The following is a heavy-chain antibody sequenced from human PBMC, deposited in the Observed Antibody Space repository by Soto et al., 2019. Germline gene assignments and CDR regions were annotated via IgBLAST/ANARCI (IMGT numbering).Heavy chain of an antibody. CDR3: ARGGRRSPGMDV. J-gene: IGHJ6*02. V-gene: IGHV4-31*03. CDR2: IYYSGST. Sequence: QVQLQESGPGLVKPSQTLSLTCTVSGGSISSGGYYWSWIRQHPGKGLEWIGYIYYSGSTYYNPSRKGRVTISVGTSKNQVSLKLSSVTAADTAVYYCARGGRRSPGMDVWGQGTTVTVSS. CDR1: GGSISSGGYY.